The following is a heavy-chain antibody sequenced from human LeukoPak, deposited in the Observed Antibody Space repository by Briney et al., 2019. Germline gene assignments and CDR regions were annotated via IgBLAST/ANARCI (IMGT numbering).Heavy chain of an antibody. J-gene: IGHJ4*03. D-gene: IGHD5-18*01. V-gene: IGHV3-48*02. CDR3: ARADSDGKERFVE. CDR2: ISGSGTTT. Sequence: GGSVSHSRAASGLPYSSFVMSGVRQAPGKGLEWVSGISGSGTTTYYADSVKGRFTISRDNGKNLVSLQMNSLKDEDTAVYYCARADSDGKERFVEWGHRD. CDR1: GLPYSSFV.